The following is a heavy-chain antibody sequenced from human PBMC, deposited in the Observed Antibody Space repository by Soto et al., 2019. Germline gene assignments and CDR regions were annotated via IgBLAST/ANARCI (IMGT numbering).Heavy chain of an antibody. D-gene: IGHD2-8*01. V-gene: IGHV5-51*01. Sequence: GESLKISCRASGYSFSSYWIAWVRQMPGKGLEWMGIIYPADSDIRYSESSEGHVTISVDKSISTAYLQWSSLKASDTAIYYCARLGGYCTTSCYGYYAMDVWGQGTTVTVSS. J-gene: IGHJ6*02. CDR2: IYPADSDI. CDR3: ARLGGYCTTSCYGYYAMDV. CDR1: GYSFSSYW.